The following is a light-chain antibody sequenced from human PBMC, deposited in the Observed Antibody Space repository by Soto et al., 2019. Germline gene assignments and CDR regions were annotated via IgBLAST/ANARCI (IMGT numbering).Light chain of an antibody. CDR3: QQYKSYWT. CDR1: QSISSW. J-gene: IGKJ1*01. Sequence: DIQMNQSPSTLSASVGDRVTITCRASQSISSWLAWYQQKPGKAPKLLIYDASSLESGVPSRFSGSGSGTEFTLTISSLQPDDFATYYCQQYKSYWTFGQGTKVDIK. V-gene: IGKV1-5*01. CDR2: DAS.